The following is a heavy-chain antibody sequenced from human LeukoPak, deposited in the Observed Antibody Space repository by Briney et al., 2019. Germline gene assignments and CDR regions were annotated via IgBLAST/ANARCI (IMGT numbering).Heavy chain of an antibody. CDR2: INHSGST. V-gene: IGHV4-34*01. CDR1: GGSFSGYY. J-gene: IGHJ4*02. D-gene: IGHD4-17*01. Sequence: SETLSLTCAVYGGSFSGYYWSWIRQPPGKGLEWIGEINHSGSTNYNPSLKSRVTISVDTSKNQFSLKLSSVTAADTAVYYCARDPPSGDRGYWGQGTLVTVSS. CDR3: ARDPPSGDRGY.